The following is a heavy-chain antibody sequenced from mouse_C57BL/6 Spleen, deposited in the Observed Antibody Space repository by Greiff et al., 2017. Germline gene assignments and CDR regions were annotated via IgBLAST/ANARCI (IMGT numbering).Heavy chain of an antibody. D-gene: IGHD1-1*01. CDR2: IYPRDGST. V-gene: IGHV1-85*01. CDR3: ARGDYYGSSPWYFDV. CDR1: GYTFTSYD. J-gene: IGHJ1*03. Sequence: VKLMESGPELVKPGASVKLSCKASGYTFTSYDINWVKQRPGQGLEWIGWIYPRDGSTKYNEKFKGKATLTVDTSSSTAYMELHSLTSEDSAVYFCARGDYYGSSPWYFDVWGTGTTVTVSS.